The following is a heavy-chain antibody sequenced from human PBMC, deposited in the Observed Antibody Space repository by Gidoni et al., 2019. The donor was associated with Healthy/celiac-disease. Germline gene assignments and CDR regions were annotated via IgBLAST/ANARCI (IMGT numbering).Heavy chain of an antibody. D-gene: IGHD3-9*01. CDR2: INAGNGNT. J-gene: IGHJ5*02. V-gene: IGHV1-3*01. CDR3: ARGPNYDILTGYYTSGWFDP. CDR1: GYTFTSYA. Sequence: QVQLVQSGAAVKKPGASVKVSCKASGYTFTSYAMHWVRQAPGQRLEWMGWINAGNGNTKYSQKFQGRVTITRDTSASTAYMELSSLRSEDTAVYYCARGPNYDILTGYYTSGWFDPWGQGTLVTVSS.